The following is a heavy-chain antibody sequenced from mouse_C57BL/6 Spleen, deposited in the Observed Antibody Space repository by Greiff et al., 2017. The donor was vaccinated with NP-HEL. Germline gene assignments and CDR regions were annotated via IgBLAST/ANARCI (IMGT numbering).Heavy chain of an antibody. CDR1: GFNIKDDY. Sequence: VQLQQSGAELVRPGASVKLSCTASGFNIKDDYMHWVKQRPEQGLEWIGWIDPENGDTEYASKFQGKATITADTSSNTASLQLSSLTSEDTSVYYCTPYYSNYPYYFDYWGQGTTLTVSS. CDR2: IDPENGDT. J-gene: IGHJ2*01. D-gene: IGHD2-5*01. V-gene: IGHV14-4*01. CDR3: TPYYSNYPYYFDY.